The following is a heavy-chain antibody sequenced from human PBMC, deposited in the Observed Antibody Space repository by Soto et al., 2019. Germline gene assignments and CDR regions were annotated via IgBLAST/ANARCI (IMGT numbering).Heavy chain of an antibody. J-gene: IGHJ6*03. CDR1: GYTFNSKC. D-gene: IGHD2-2*01. Sequence: GASVKVSCKASGYTFNSKCISWVRQAPGKGLEWLGWISADNDYTNYPQKLQGRVTMITDTSTSTAYMELRSLRSDDTAVYYCARAVIVVVPAAPYYYYYMDVWGKGTTVTVSS. CDR3: ARAVIVVVPAAPYYYYYMDV. V-gene: IGHV1-18*01. CDR2: ISADNDYT.